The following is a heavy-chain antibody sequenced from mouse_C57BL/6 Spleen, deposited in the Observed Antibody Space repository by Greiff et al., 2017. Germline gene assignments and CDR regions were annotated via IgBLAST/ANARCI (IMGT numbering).Heavy chain of an antibody. CDR2: IDPSDSYT. D-gene: IGHD4-1*01. CDR1: GYTFTSYW. CDR3: ARVAWDVRYFDY. Sequence: VQLQQPGAELVRPGTSVKLSCKASGYTFTSYWMHWVKQRPGQGLEWIGVIDPSDSYTNYNQKFKGKATLTVDTSSSTAYMQLSSLTSEDSAVYYCARVAWDVRYFDYWGQGTTLTVSS. V-gene: IGHV1-59*01. J-gene: IGHJ2*01.